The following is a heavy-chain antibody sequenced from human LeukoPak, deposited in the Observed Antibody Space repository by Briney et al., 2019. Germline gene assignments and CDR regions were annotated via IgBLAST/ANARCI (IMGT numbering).Heavy chain of an antibody. J-gene: IGHJ6*02. Sequence: GTSLRLSCAASGFTFSSYWMHWVRQAPGKGLVWVSRINSDGSSTSYADSVKGRFTISRDNAKNTLYLQMNSLRAEDTAVYYCARGNHYYGSGSYYLGYYYYGMDVWGQGTTVTVSS. CDR3: ARGNHYYGSGSYYLGYYYYGMDV. CDR2: INSDGSST. CDR1: GFTFSSYW. V-gene: IGHV3-74*01. D-gene: IGHD3-10*01.